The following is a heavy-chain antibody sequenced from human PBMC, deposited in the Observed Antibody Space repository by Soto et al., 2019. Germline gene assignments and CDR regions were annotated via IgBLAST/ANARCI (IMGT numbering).Heavy chain of an antibody. CDR3: AGEGEMATISY. CDR2: ISYDGSNK. J-gene: IGHJ4*02. D-gene: IGHD5-12*01. V-gene: IGHV3-30*03. Sequence: LRLSCAASGFTFSSYGMHWVRQAPGKGLEWVAVISYDGSNKYYADSVKGRFTISRDNSKNTLYLQMNSLRAEDTAVYYCAGEGEMATISYWGQGTLVTVSS. CDR1: GFTFSSYG.